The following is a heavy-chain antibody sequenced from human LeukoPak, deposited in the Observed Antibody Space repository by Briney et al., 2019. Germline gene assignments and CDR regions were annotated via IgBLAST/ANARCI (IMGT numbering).Heavy chain of an antibody. J-gene: IGHJ4*02. Sequence: KSSETLSLTCAVYGGSSSGYYWSWIRQPPGKGLEWIGEISHRGITTYNPSLKSRVTISVDASKNQFFLKLRSVTAADTAVYYCARTSSTTSSIDYWGQGTLVTVSS. CDR2: ISHRGIT. V-gene: IGHV4-34*01. CDR3: ARTSSTTSSIDY. D-gene: IGHD2-2*01. CDR1: GGSSSGYY.